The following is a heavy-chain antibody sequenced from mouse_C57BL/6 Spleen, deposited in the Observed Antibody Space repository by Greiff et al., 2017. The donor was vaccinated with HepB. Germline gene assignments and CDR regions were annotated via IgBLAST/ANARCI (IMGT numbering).Heavy chain of an antibody. CDR2: ISSGGDYI. V-gene: IGHV5-9-1*02. J-gene: IGHJ1*03. CDR1: GFTFSSYA. D-gene: IGHD2-14*01. CDR3: TREGTLGWYFDV. Sequence: EVKLMESGEGLVKPGGSLKLSCAASGFTFSSYAMSWVRQTPEKRLEWVAYISSGGDYIYYADTVKGRCPISRDNARNTLYRQMSSLKSEDTAMYYCTREGTLGWYFDVWGTGTTVTVSS.